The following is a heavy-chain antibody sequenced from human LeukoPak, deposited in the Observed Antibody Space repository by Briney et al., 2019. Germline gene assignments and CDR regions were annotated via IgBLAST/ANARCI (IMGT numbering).Heavy chain of an antibody. CDR2: IRYDGSNK. CDR3: AKDRVGTMVRGGYYYMDV. J-gene: IGHJ6*03. V-gene: IGHV3-30*02. CDR1: GFTFSSYG. D-gene: IGHD3-10*01. Sequence: PGGSLRLSCAASGFTFSSYGMHWVRQAPGKGLEWVAFIRYDGSNKYYADSVKGRFTISRDNSKNTLYLQMNSLRAEDTAVYYCAKDRVGTMVRGGYYYMDVWGKGTTVTISS.